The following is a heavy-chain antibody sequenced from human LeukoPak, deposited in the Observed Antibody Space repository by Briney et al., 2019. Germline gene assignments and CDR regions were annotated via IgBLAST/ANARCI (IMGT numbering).Heavy chain of an antibody. CDR3: ARIHRYCSGGACYVLDN. Sequence: SETLSLTCVVSGGSVSGYYWGWIRQPPGRGLEWIGYVYYSGSTNYNPSFKSRITISVDTSRNQFSLQLSSVTAADTAVYYCARIHRYCSGGACYVLDNWGQGTLVAVSS. V-gene: IGHV4-59*02. CDR1: GGSVSGYY. CDR2: VYYSGST. D-gene: IGHD2-15*01. J-gene: IGHJ4*02.